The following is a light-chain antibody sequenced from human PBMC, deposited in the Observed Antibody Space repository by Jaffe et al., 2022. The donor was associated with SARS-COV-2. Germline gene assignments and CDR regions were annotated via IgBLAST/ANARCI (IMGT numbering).Light chain of an antibody. Sequence: QSVLTQPPSASGTPGQRVTISCSGSDSNIGSNTVNWFQQLPGTAPKLLIYSDNQRPSGVPDRFSGSKSGTSASLAISGLQSEDETDYYCATWDDSLIALVFGGGTKLTVL. J-gene: IGLJ2*01. CDR2: SDN. CDR3: ATWDDSLIALV. CDR1: DSNIGSNT. V-gene: IGLV1-44*01.